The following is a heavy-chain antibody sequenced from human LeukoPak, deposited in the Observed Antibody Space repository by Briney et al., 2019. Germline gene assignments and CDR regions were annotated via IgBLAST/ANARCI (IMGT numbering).Heavy chain of an antibody. V-gene: IGHV3-21*06. CDR3: ARDPSAVPTAVNWFDP. J-gene: IGHJ5*02. D-gene: IGHD2-2*01. CDR2: ISSTSTYI. Sequence: PGGSLRLSCVASGFSFSSYSMNRVRQAPGKGLEWVSSISSTSTYIYYTDSVKGRFTISRDNAKNSLYLQMDSLRAEDTAVYYCARDPSAVPTAVNWFDPWGQGTLVTVSS. CDR1: GFSFSSYS.